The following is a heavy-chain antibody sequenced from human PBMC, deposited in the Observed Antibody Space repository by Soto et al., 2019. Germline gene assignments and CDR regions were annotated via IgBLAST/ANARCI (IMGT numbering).Heavy chain of an antibody. V-gene: IGHV3-23*01. CDR1: GFPFNDYP. D-gene: IGHD6-19*01. CDR3: AKVMFNDGWSRIDV. J-gene: IGHJ6*02. Sequence: GGSLRLSCVASGFPFNDYPMTWVRQAPGKGLEWVSVVTGSGTITYYADSAKGRFTIFRDNSKNTLYLQMSSLRAEDTAVYFCAKVMFNDGWSRIDVWGQGTTVTVSS. CDR2: VTGSGTIT.